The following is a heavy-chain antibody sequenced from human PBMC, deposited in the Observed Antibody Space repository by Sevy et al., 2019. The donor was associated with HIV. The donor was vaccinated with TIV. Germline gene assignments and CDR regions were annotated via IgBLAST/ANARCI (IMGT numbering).Heavy chain of an antibody. CDR1: GGSISSGSYY. D-gene: IGHD3-3*01. Sequence: SETLSLTCTVSGGSISSGSYYWSWIRQPTGKGLEWIGRIYTSGSTNYNPSLKSRVTISVDTSKNQFSLKLSSVTAADTVVYYCARLRFHAFDIWGQGTMVTVSS. J-gene: IGHJ3*02. CDR2: IYTSGST. CDR3: ARLRFHAFDI. V-gene: IGHV4-61*02.